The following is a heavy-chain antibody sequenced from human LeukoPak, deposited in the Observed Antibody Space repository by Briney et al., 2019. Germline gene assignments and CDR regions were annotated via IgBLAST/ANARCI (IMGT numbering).Heavy chain of an antibody. V-gene: IGHV3-13*01. CDR3: ARDARSDSNYGPGMDV. CDR1: GFTFSIYD. D-gene: IGHD4-11*01. J-gene: IGHJ6*02. CDR2: IGTLSHT. Sequence: GGSLRLSCAASGFTFSIYDMHWVRQAAGEGLEWVSVIGTLSHTFYPDSVKRRFTISSDNVKNSLYLQMTSLRAGDTAVYYCARDARSDSNYGPGMDVWGQGTKVTVSS.